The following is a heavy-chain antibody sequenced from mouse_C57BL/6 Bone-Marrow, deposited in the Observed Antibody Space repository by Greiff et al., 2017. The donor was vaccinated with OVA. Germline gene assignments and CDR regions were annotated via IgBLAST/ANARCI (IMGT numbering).Heavy chain of an antibody. V-gene: IGHV1-81*01. D-gene: IGHD1-1*01. CDR3: AIYYGSSYGWYFDV. J-gene: IGHJ1*03. CDR2: IYPRSGNT. Sequence: VQLKESGAELARPGASVKLSCKASGYTFTSYGISWVKQRTGQGLEWIGEIYPRSGNTYYNEKFKGKATLTADKSSSTAYMELRSLTSEDSAVYFCAIYYGSSYGWYFDVWGTGTTVTVSS. CDR1: GYTFTSYG.